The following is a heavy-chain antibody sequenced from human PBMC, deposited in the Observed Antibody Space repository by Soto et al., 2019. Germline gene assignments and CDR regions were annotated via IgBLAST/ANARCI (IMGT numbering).Heavy chain of an antibody. D-gene: IGHD3-22*01. Sequence: PGGSLRLSCSASVFTFSSFGMHCLRHSPGKGLEWVAVVSSDGSGKFYVDSVKGRFIISRDNTKNTLYLEMNNMRVDDTAVYFCAKDKARLPTYYHFWGQTTLVTLSS. CDR3: AKDKARLPTYYHF. J-gene: IGHJ4*02. CDR2: VSSDGSGK. CDR1: VFTFSSFG. V-gene: IGHV3-30*18.